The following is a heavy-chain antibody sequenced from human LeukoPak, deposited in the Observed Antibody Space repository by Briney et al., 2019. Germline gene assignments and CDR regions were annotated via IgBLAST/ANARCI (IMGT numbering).Heavy chain of an antibody. Sequence: GESLKISCKGSGYTFTNYWLGWVRQMPAKGLEWMGIIYPGDSDSRYHPSFQGLVTISADKSLSTAYLQWSSLRASDTAMYYCARDSSGYYYGGDAFDIWGQGTMVTVSS. D-gene: IGHD3-22*01. CDR3: ARDSSGYYYGGDAFDI. J-gene: IGHJ3*02. V-gene: IGHV5-51*01. CDR2: IYPGDSDS. CDR1: GYTFTNYW.